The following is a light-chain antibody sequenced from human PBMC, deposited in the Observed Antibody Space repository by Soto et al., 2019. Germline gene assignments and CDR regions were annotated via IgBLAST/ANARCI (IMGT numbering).Light chain of an antibody. J-gene: IGLJ1*01. CDR2: AVS. CDR1: SSDIGSYDH. CDR3: TSYTDRQSYL. V-gene: IGLV2-14*03. Sequence: QSALTQPASVSGSPGQSITISCSGTSSDIGSYDHVAWYQQFPGKSPKLIIYAVSDRPSGVSDRFSGSKSGISASLTISGLQTEEEADYYCTSYTDRQSYLFGTGTKVTVL.